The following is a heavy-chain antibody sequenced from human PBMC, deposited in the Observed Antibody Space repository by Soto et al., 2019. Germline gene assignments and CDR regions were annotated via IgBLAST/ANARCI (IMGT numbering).Heavy chain of an antibody. CDR1: GFTFRGYV. J-gene: IGHJ4*02. CDR2: ISGSGDNA. V-gene: IGHV3-23*01. CDR3: AKPRAVRGVGPED. D-gene: IGHD3-10*01. Sequence: VQLLESGGGLVQPGGSLRLSCAASGFTFRGYVISWFRQTPGKGLEWVSDISGSGDNANYGDSVKGRFTISRDDPTKTGYLQMNSLRAEDTAGYHCAKPRAVRGVGPEDWGPGTLVAVSS.